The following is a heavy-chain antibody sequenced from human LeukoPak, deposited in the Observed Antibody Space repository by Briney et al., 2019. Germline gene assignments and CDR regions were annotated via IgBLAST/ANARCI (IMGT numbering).Heavy chain of an antibody. CDR3: ARPAPTGVDAFHI. CDR2: INPGGGST. CDR1: GYTFTTYY. Sequence: ASVKVSCKASGYTFTTYYMHWVRQAPGQGLEWMGIINPGGGSTSYAQRLKGRVTMTSDTSTSTVYMELSSMRSEDTAVYYCARPAPTGVDAFHIWGQGRLVSVSS. V-gene: IGHV1-46*01. D-gene: IGHD3-10*01. J-gene: IGHJ3*02.